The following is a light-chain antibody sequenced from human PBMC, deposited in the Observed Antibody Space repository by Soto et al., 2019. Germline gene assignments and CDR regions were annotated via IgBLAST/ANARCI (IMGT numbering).Light chain of an antibody. V-gene: IGKV3-15*01. CDR2: GAS. Sequence: EIVMTQSPATLSVSPGERATLSCRASQSVSNNLAWYQQKPGQAPRLLIYGASTRATGIPARFSGSGSGTEFTLTIGCLQSEDFAVYYCQQYNNWPLYTFGQGTKLEIK. J-gene: IGKJ2*01. CDR3: QQYNNWPLYT. CDR1: QSVSNN.